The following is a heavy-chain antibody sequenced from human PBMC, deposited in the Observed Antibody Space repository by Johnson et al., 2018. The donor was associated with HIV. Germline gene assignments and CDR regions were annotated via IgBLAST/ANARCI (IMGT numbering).Heavy chain of an antibody. CDR3: AKDMGYDSSGDGAFDI. J-gene: IGHJ3*02. CDR1: GFTFSNYG. D-gene: IGHD3-22*01. V-gene: IGHV3-9*01. Sequence: VQLVESGGGVVQPGRSLRLSCAASGFTFSNYGMHWVRQAPEKGLEWVSGISWNSGSIGYADSVKGRFTISRDNAKNSLYLQMNSLRAEDTALYYCAKDMGYDSSGDGAFDIWGQGTMVTVSS. CDR2: ISWNSGSI.